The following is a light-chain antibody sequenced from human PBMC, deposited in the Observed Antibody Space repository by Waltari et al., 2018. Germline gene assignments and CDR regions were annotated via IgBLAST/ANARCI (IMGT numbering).Light chain of an antibody. V-gene: IGKV2D-29*01. CDR1: QRLLHTDGRTY. J-gene: IGKJ1*01. Sequence: DVVMTQNPLSLSVSPGRPASISSKSTQRLLHTDGRTYLYWFLQKPGQPPLLLIYEVSKRCAGGPDRCSGSRAGTDFTLRISRVEADDVGVYYCMQSLQLSMWTFGQGTKVEIK. CDR3: MQSLQLSMWT. CDR2: EVS.